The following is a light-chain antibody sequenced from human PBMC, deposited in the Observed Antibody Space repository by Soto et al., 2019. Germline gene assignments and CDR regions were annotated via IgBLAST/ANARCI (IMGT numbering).Light chain of an antibody. V-gene: IGKV1-5*03. J-gene: IGKJ2*01. CDR2: TTS. CDR3: QQYKAYPYT. Sequence: DIQMTQSPSSVSASVGDRVTITCRASQAISSWLVWYQQKPGKAPKLLIYTTSSLEGGVPSRFSGSGSGTEFTLTISGLQPDDFATYYCQQYKAYPYTFAQGTKVEVK. CDR1: QAISSW.